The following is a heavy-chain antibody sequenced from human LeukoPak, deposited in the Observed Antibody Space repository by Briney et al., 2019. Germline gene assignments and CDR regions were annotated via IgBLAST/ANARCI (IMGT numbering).Heavy chain of an antibody. V-gene: IGHV3-30*18. D-gene: IGHD3-3*01. CDR3: AKGSGLLRFLDY. Sequence: GGSLRLSCAASGFSFSSHGMHRVRQAPGKGLDWVAVISYDGSSKYYADSVKGRFTISRDNSKNTLYLQMNSLRAEDTAVYYCAKGSGLLRFLDYWGQGTLVTVSS. CDR2: ISYDGSSK. CDR1: GFSFSSHG. J-gene: IGHJ4*02.